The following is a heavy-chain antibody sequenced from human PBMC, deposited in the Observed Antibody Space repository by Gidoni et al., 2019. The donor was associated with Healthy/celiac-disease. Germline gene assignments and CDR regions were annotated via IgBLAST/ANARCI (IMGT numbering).Heavy chain of an antibody. CDR3: ARDEGYSYGTAYYYYGMDV. J-gene: IGHJ6*02. V-gene: IGHV3-33*01. Sequence: QVQLVESGGGVVQPGGSRRPSCAAAGFTFSSYGMHWVRQAPGKGLGWVAVIWYDGSNKYYADSVKGLFTISRDNSKNTLYLQMNSLRAEDTAVYYCARDEGYSYGTAYYYYGMDVWGQGTTVTVSS. CDR1: GFTFSSYG. D-gene: IGHD5-18*01. CDR2: IWYDGSNK.